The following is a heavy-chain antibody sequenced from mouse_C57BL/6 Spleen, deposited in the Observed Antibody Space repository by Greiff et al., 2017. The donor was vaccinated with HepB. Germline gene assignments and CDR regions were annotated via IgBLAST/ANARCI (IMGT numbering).Heavy chain of an antibody. J-gene: IGHJ2*01. Sequence: QVQLQQSGAELARPGASVKLSCKASGYTFTSYGISWVKQRTGQGLEWIGEIYPRSGNTYYNEKFKGKATLTADKSSSTAYMELRSLTSEDSAVYFCARKITTVVAGDYWGQGTTLTVSS. CDR2: IYPRSGNT. CDR3: ARKITTVVAGDY. D-gene: IGHD1-1*01. V-gene: IGHV1-81*01. CDR1: GYTFTSYG.